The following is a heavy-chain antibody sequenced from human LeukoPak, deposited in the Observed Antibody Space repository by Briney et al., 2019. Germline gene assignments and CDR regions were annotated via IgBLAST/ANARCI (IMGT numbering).Heavy chain of an antibody. D-gene: IGHD6-13*01. Sequence: GESLKISCKGSGYSFTSYWISWVRQMPGKGLEWMGRIDPSDSYTNYSPSFQGHVTISADKSISTAYLQWSSLKASDTAMYYCARQPAIAAAGTDFDYWGQGTLVTDSS. CDR3: ARQPAIAAAGTDFDY. CDR2: IDPSDSYT. CDR1: GYSFTSYW. J-gene: IGHJ4*02. V-gene: IGHV5-10-1*01.